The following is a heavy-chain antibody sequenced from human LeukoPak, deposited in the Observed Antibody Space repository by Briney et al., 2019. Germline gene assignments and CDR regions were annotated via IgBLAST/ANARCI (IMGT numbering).Heavy chain of an antibody. V-gene: IGHV4-39*07. D-gene: IGHD3-16*01. CDR2: IYYSGST. Sequence: SETLSLTCTVSGGSISSSSYYWGWIRQPPGKGLEWIGSIYYSGSTYYNPSLKSRVTISVDTSKNQFSLKLSSVTAADTAVYYCARTRYDYVWGTPYYYMDVWGKGTTVTVSS. CDR3: ARTRYDYVWGTPYYYMDV. CDR1: GGSISSSSYY. J-gene: IGHJ6*03.